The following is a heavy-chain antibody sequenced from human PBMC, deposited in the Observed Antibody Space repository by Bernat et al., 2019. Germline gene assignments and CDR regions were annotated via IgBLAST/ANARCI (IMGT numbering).Heavy chain of an antibody. D-gene: IGHD5-18*01. CDR1: GFTFSDHH. CDR2: ISSSVGTV. J-gene: IGHJ3*02. Sequence: QGQLVESGGGLVKPGGSLRLSCAASGFTFSDHHMSWIRQAPGRGLEWISYISSSVGTVYYTDTVRGRFTISRDNAKNSLYLQMNSLRAEDTGVYYCARDGYNVWAFDIWGQGTMVTVSS. V-gene: IGHV3-11*01. CDR3: ARDGYNVWAFDI.